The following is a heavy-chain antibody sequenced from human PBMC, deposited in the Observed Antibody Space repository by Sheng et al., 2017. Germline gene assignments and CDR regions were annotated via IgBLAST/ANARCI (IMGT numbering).Heavy chain of an antibody. J-gene: IGHJ4*02. D-gene: IGHD3-10*01. V-gene: IGHV3-48*03. CDR3: AREMGRGSYAVCDS. Sequence: EVQLVESGGGLVQPGGSLRLSCAASGFTFRSYEMNWVRQAPGKGLEWVSYISASGGVIYYADSVKGRFTISRDNAKNSLFLQMNSLRAEDTALYYCAREMGRGSYAVCDSWGQGTLVTVSS. CDR1: GFTFRSYE. CDR2: ISASGGVI.